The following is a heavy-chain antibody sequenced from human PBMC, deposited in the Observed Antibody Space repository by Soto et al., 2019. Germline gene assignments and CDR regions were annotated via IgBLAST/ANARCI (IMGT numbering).Heavy chain of an antibody. V-gene: IGHV3-21*01. J-gene: IGHJ4*02. Sequence: GGSLRLSCAASGFTFSSYSMNWVRQAPGKGLEWVSSISSSSSYIYYADSVKGRFTISRDNAKNSLYLQMNSLRAEDTAVYYCARDPPGGSQLVRVLDYWGQGTLVTVSS. CDR1: GFTFSSYS. D-gene: IGHD6-13*01. CDR2: ISSSSSYI. CDR3: ARDPPGGSQLVRVLDY.